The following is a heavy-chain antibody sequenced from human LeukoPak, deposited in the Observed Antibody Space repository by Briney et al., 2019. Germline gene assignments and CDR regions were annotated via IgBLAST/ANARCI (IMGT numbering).Heavy chain of an antibody. J-gene: IGHJ4*02. V-gene: IGHV3-30*18. CDR3: AKVREEQWLVLIDW. CDR2: ISYDGSNK. Sequence: GRSLRLSCAASGFTFSNYGLHWVRQAPGKGLEWVAVISYDGSNKYYADSVKGRFVISRDDSKNTPYLHLNSLRAEDTAVYYCAKVREEQWLVLIDWWGQGTLVTVSS. CDR1: GFTFSNYG. D-gene: IGHD6-19*01.